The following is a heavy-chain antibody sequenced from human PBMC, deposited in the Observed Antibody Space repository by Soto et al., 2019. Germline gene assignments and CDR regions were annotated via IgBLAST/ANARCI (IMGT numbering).Heavy chain of an antibody. D-gene: IGHD4-17*01. CDR2: IFHSGST. CDR3: ARDGYGDYRSHNAFDI. J-gene: IGHJ3*02. Sequence: QVQLQESGPGLVKPSQTLSLTCTVSGGAISSGGYYWSWIRQHPGKCLEWIGYIFHSGSTYYNPSLKSRVTMSVDTSKNQFSLKLNSVTAADTAMYYCARDGYGDYRSHNAFDIWGQGTMVIVSS. V-gene: IGHV4-31*03. CDR1: GGAISSGGYY.